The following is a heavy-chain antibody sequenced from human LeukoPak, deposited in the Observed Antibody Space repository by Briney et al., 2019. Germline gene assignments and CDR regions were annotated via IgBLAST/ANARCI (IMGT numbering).Heavy chain of an antibody. CDR2: TNPDGSQT. J-gene: IGHJ4*02. Sequence: GGSLRLSCVASGLMFSQSYMSWVRQAPGKGLEWVAITNPDGSQTSYVDSVKGRFTISRDNAKNSVYLQMNSLRDEDTAIYYCTRDSDWGAIDYWGQGTLVTVSS. D-gene: IGHD7-27*01. CDR3: TRDSDWGAIDY. V-gene: IGHV3-7*03. CDR1: GLMFSQSY.